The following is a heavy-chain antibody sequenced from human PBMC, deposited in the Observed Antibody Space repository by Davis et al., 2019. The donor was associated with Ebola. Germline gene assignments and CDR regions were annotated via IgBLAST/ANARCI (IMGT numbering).Heavy chain of an antibody. CDR2: GTSADT. V-gene: IGHV3-23*01. Sequence: GGSLRLSCSASGFIFSTYVMSWVRQAPGKGLEWVSTYGTSADTYYADSVKGRFTISRDNSKNTLYLQMNSLRPEDTALYYCVKDVSFGYGSGRYYFDYWGQGTLVTVSS. CDR1: GFIFSTYV. CDR3: VKDVSFGYGSGRYYFDY. D-gene: IGHD3-10*01. J-gene: IGHJ4*02.